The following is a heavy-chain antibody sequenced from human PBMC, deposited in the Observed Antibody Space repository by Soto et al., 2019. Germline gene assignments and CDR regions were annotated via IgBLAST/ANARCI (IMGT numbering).Heavy chain of an antibody. J-gene: IGHJ5*02. CDR1: GYSFSSYG. Sequence: QVQLVQSGAEVKKPGASVKVSCKASGYSFSSYGISWVRQAPGQGLEWMGRISAYNGNTNYAQKLQGRVTMTTDTSTSTAYMELRSLRSDDTAVYYCARDRGYNWNYGWFDPWGQGTPVTVSS. D-gene: IGHD1-7*01. V-gene: IGHV1-18*01. CDR3: ARDRGYNWNYGWFDP. CDR2: ISAYNGNT.